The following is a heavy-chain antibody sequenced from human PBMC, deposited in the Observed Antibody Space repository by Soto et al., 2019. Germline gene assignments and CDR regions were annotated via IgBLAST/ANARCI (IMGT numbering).Heavy chain of an antibody. CDR3: ARHLKSDYYCSGGSCYSSPLDN. D-gene: IGHD2-15*01. CDR1: GGSISSSSYY. J-gene: IGHJ4*02. Sequence: PSETLSRTCTGSGGSISSSSYYWCWIRQPPGKGLEWIGSIYYSGSTYYNPSLKSRVTISVDTSKNQFSLKLSSVTAADTAVYYCARHLKSDYYCSGGSCYSSPLDNWGQGTLVPVSS. V-gene: IGHV4-39*01. CDR2: IYYSGST.